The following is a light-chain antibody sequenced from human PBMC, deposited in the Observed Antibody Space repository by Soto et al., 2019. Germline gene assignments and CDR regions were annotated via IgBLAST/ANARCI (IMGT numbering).Light chain of an antibody. Sequence: EIVMTQSPATLSLSQGESPTLSCTASQSIRGNLAWYRQKPGQAPRLLIYGASSRATGIPDRFSGSGSGTDFTLTISRLEPEDFAVYYCQQYGSSPITFGQGTRLEI. CDR1: QSIRGN. V-gene: IGKV3-20*01. CDR2: GAS. J-gene: IGKJ5*01. CDR3: QQYGSSPIT.